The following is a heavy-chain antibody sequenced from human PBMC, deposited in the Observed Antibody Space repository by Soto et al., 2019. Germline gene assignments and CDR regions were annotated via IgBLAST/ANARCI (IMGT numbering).Heavy chain of an antibody. V-gene: IGHV4-59*08. CDR1: GGSISSYY. D-gene: IGHD3-3*01. Sequence: LETLSLTCTVSGGSISSYYWSWIRQPPGKGLEWIGYIYYSGSTNYNPSLKSRVTISVDTSKNQFSLKLSSVTAADTAVYYCARTSSDFWSGPYYMDVWGKGNTVTVSS. CDR2: IYYSGST. CDR3: ARTSSDFWSGPYYMDV. J-gene: IGHJ6*03.